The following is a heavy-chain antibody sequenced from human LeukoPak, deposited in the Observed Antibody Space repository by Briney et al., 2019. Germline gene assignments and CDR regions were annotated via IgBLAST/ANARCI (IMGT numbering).Heavy chain of an antibody. CDR2: IVSRGTTT. D-gene: IGHD6-19*01. CDR1: GFPVSIYE. CDR3: ALLAVASDFDY. J-gene: IGHJ4*02. V-gene: IGHV3-48*03. Sequence: PGGSLRLSCAVSGFPVSIYEMSWVRQAPGKGLGWDSNIVSRGTTTYYADSVKGRFSISRNNTKSSLYLQMNSLRVGETAVYYCALLAVASDFDYWGQGALVTVSS.